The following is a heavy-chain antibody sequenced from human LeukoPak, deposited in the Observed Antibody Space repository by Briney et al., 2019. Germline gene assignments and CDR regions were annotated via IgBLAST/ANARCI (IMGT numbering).Heavy chain of an antibody. V-gene: IGHV1-18*01. CDR2: ISTSKGNT. Sequence: ASVKVSCKTSGYTFTSYGISWMRQAPGQGLEWMGWISTSKGNTRYAQNLQGRLTMTTDTFMSTAYMELRSLRSDDKAVYYCARDKDWDLEYWGQGTLVTVSS. CDR1: GYTFTSYG. CDR3: ARDKDWDLEY. J-gene: IGHJ4*02. D-gene: IGHD3-9*01.